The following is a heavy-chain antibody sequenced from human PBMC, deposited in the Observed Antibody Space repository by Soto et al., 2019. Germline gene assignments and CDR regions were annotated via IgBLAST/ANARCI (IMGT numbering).Heavy chain of an antibody. D-gene: IGHD3-9*01. V-gene: IGHV1-2*04. CDR3: ARGPRALSYDILTGYQDY. Sequence: ASVKVSCKASGYTFTGYYMHWVRQAPGQGLEWMGWINPNSGGTNYAQKFQGWVTMTRDMSISTAYMELSRLRSDDTAVYYCARGPRALSYDILTGYQDYWGQGTLVTVSS. J-gene: IGHJ4*02. CDR2: INPNSGGT. CDR1: GYTFTGYY.